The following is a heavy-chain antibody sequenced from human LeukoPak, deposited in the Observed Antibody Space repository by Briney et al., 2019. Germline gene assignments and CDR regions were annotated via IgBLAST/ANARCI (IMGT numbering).Heavy chain of an antibody. CDR1: GFKFDDYG. D-gene: IGHD3-22*01. CDR3: AGYYYDSSRGFDL. J-gene: IGHJ5*02. Sequence: PGGSLRLSWAASGFKFDDYGMSWVRQAPGKGLEWVCDINWNGAWTGYADSVKGRFTISRDNAKNSLYLQMNSLRAEDTALYYCAGYYYDSSRGFDLWGQGTLVTVSA. V-gene: IGHV3-20*04. CDR2: INWNGAWT.